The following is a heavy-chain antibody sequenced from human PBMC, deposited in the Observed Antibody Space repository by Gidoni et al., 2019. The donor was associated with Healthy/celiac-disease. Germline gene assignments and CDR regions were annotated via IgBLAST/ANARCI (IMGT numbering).Heavy chain of an antibody. Sequence: EVQLLESGGGLVQPGGSLRLSCAASGFTFRSYAMSVVRQAPGKGLEWVSAISGSGGSTYYADSVKGRFTISRDNSKNTLYLQMNSLRAEDTAVYYCAKDQGRPPSSYIVVVVAAPFDYWGQGTLVTVSS. D-gene: IGHD2-15*01. J-gene: IGHJ4*02. V-gene: IGHV3-23*01. CDR3: AKDQGRPPSSYIVVVVAAPFDY. CDR1: GFTFRSYA. CDR2: ISGSGGST.